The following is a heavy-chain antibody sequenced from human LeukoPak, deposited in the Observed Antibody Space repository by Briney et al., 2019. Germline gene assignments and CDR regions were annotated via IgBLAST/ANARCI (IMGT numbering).Heavy chain of an antibody. D-gene: IGHD3-22*01. CDR3: ARVGYYDSSGYGGAFDI. Sequence: GGSLRLSCAASGFTFSSYAMHWVRQAPGKGLEWVAVISYDGSNKYYADSVKGRFTISRDNSKNTLYLQVNSLRAEDTAVYYCARVGYYDSSGYGGAFDIWGQGTMVTVSS. CDR1: GFTFSSYA. CDR2: ISYDGSNK. V-gene: IGHV3-30-3*01. J-gene: IGHJ3*02.